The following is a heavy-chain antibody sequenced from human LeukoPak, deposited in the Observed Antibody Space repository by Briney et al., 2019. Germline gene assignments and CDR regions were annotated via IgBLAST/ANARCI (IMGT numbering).Heavy chain of an antibody. CDR2: ISAYNGNT. D-gene: IGHD3-22*01. J-gene: IGHJ4*02. Sequence: ASVKVSCKASGYTFTSYGISWVRQAPGQGLEWMGWISAYNGNTNYAQKLQGRVTMTTDTSTSTAYMEPRSLRSDDTAVYYCARGLSYYYDSSGYGDCWGQGTLVTVSS. V-gene: IGHV1-18*01. CDR1: GYTFTSYG. CDR3: ARGLSYYYDSSGYGDC.